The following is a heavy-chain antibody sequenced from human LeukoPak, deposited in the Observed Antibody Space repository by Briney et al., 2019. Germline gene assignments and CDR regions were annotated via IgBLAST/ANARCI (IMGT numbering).Heavy chain of an antibody. CDR2: IYTSGST. D-gene: IGHD3-10*01. J-gene: IGHJ6*03. Sequence: SQTLSLTCTVSGGSISSGSYYWSWIRQPAGKGLEWIGRIYTSGSTNYNPSLKSRVTISVDTSKNQFSLKLRSVTAADTAVYYCAREVGTIVRGPSYYYYYYMDVWGKGTTVTVSS. V-gene: IGHV4-61*02. CDR1: GGSISSGSYY. CDR3: AREVGTIVRGPSYYYYYYMDV.